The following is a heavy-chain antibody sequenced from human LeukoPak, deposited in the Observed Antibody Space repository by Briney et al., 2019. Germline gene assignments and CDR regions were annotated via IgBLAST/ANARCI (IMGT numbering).Heavy chain of an antibody. J-gene: IGHJ3*02. V-gene: IGHV1-2*02. CDR3: ARDEENSSSFDI. D-gene: IGHD6-13*01. Sequence: ASVKVSCKASGYTFTGYHMHWVRQAPGQGLEWMGWINPNSGGTNYAQKFQGRVTMTRDTSISTAYMELSRLRSDDTAVYYCARDEENSSSFDIWGQGTMVTVSS. CDR2: INPNSGGT. CDR1: GYTFTGYH.